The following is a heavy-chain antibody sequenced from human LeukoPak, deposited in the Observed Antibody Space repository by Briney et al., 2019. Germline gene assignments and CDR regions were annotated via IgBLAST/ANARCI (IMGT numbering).Heavy chain of an antibody. CDR3: ARGPYYYDSSGPYFDY. V-gene: IGHV4-61*01. D-gene: IGHD3-22*01. Sequence: SETLSLTCTVSGGSVSSGSYYWSWVRQPPGKGLEWIGYIYYSGSTNYNPSLKSRVTISVDTSKNQFSLKLSPVTAADTAVYYCARGPYYYDSSGPYFDYWGQGTLVTVSS. CDR2: IYYSGST. J-gene: IGHJ4*02. CDR1: GGSVSSGSYY.